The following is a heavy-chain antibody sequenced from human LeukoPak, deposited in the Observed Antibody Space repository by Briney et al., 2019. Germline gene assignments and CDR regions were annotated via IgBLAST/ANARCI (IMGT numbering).Heavy chain of an antibody. Sequence: GGSLRLSCAASGFTFSSYSMNWVRQAPGKGLEWVANINQDGSNNYSVDSVKGRFTISRDNTKNSLYLQINSLRAEDTAVYYCARGAFGGMVDYWGQGTLVTVSS. CDR1: GFTFSSYS. V-gene: IGHV3-7*04. D-gene: IGHD3-3*02. CDR3: ARGAFGGMVDY. J-gene: IGHJ4*02. CDR2: INQDGSNN.